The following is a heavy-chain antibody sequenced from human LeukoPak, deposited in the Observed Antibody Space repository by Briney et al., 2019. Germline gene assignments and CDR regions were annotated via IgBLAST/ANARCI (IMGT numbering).Heavy chain of an antibody. V-gene: IGHV1-18*01. CDR3: ARDAVDDYYDSSAPLT. D-gene: IGHD3-22*01. Sequence: ASVKVSCKASGYTFTSYDISWVRQAPGQGLEWMGWISAYNGNTNYAQKLQGRVTMTTDTSTSTAYMELRSLRSDDTAVYYCARDAVDDYYDSSAPLTWGQGTLVTVSS. J-gene: IGHJ4*02. CDR2: ISAYNGNT. CDR1: GYTFTSYD.